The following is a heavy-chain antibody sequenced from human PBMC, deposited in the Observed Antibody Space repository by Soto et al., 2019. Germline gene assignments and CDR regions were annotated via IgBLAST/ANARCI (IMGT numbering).Heavy chain of an antibody. CDR2: ISYDGSNK. CDR3: ARGFDFWSGYYYPYGMDV. Sequence: PGGSLRLSCAASGFTFSTYAMHWVRQAPGKGLEWVAVISYDGSNKNHADTVKGRFTISRDNSKNTLYLQMNSLRAEDTAVYHCARGFDFWSGYYYPYGMDVWGQGTTVTVSS. J-gene: IGHJ6*02. V-gene: IGHV3-30-3*01. D-gene: IGHD3-3*01. CDR1: GFTFSTYA.